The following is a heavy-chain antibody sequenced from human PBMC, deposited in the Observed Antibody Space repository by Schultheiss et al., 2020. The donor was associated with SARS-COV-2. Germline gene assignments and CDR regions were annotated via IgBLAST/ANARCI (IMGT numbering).Heavy chain of an antibody. V-gene: IGHV3-33*01. Sequence: GGSLRLSCAASGFTFSSYGMHWVRQAPGKGLEWVAVIWYDGSNKYYADSVKGRFSISRDISKNTVYLQMNRLRVEDTAVYYCARDITMVRGVLRRYRSDAFDIWGQGTMVTVSS. CDR3: ARDITMVRGVLRRYRSDAFDI. CDR1: GFTFSSYG. J-gene: IGHJ3*02. D-gene: IGHD3-10*01. CDR2: IWYDGSNK.